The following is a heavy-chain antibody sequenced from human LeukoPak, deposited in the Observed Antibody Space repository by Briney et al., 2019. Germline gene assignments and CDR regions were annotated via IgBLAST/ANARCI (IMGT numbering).Heavy chain of an antibody. CDR1: GGSISSSSYY. CDR2: IYYSGST. Sequence: PSETLSLTCTVSGGSISSSSYYWGWIRQPPGKGLEWIGSIYYSGSTFYNPSLKSRVTISVDTSKIQFSLKLSSVTAADTAVYYCARYAVGWFDPWGQGTLVTVSS. D-gene: IGHD2-2*01. V-gene: IGHV4-39*01. J-gene: IGHJ5*02. CDR3: ARYAVGWFDP.